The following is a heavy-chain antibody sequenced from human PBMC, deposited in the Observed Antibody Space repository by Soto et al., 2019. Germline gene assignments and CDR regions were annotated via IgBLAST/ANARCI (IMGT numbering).Heavy chain of an antibody. Sequence: GESLKISCEASGYMFPIYHISWVRQMPGKGLEWVGKIDPSDSRTMYRPSSRARITISVDKSINTAYLEWGRLKASDTAMYYWARHDSNGDFDSWGQGTQVTVSS. CDR1: GYMFPIYH. CDR3: ARHDSNGDFDS. J-gene: IGHJ4*02. D-gene: IGHD2-8*01. CDR2: IDPSDSRT. V-gene: IGHV5-10-1*01.